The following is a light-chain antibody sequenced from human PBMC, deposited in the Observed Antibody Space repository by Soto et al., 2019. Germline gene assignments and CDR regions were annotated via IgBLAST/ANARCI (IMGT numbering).Light chain of an antibody. Sequence: EIVMTQSPATLSVSPGERATLSCRASQSVNIYLAWYQQKPGQAPRLLIYGASNRATGIPARFSGSGSGTDFTLTISGLQSEDFAVYYCQKYDTWPPGTVGQGTKVDIK. CDR2: GAS. CDR3: QKYDTWPPGT. V-gene: IGKV3-15*01. J-gene: IGKJ1*01. CDR1: QSVNIY.